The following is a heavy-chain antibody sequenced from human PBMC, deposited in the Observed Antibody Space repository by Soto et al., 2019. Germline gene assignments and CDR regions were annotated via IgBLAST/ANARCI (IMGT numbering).Heavy chain of an antibody. D-gene: IGHD4-17*01. CDR3: ARATYGDLDFAEYFRH. CDR2: INSDGSST. V-gene: IGHV3-74*01. Sequence: PGGSLRLSCAASGFTFSSYWMHWVRQAPWKGLVWVSRINSDGSSTSYADSVKGRFTISRDNAKNTLYLQMNSLRAEDTAVYYCARATYGDLDFAEYFRHWGQGTLVTVSS. CDR1: GFTFSSYW. J-gene: IGHJ1*01.